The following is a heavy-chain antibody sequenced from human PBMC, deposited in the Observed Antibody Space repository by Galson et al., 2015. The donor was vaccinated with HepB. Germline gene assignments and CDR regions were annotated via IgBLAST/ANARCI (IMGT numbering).Heavy chain of an antibody. J-gene: IGHJ4*02. CDR1: GFTFSFSSYS. D-gene: IGHD4-17*01. Sequence: SLRLSCAVSGFTFSFSSYSMSWVRQAPGKGLEWVSAISGSGGNTYYADSVKGRFTISRDNSNNTLYLQMSSLRAEDTAVYYCAITVTTGFDSWGQGILVTVSS. CDR3: AITVTTGFDS. CDR2: ISGSGGNT. V-gene: IGHV3-23*01.